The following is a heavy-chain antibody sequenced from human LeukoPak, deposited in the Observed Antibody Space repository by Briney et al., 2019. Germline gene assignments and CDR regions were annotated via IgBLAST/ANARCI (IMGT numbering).Heavy chain of an antibody. CDR2: IYYSGST. J-gene: IGHJ5*02. Sequence: SETLSLTCTVSGGSISSGGYYWSWIRQHPGKGLEWIGYIYYSGSTYYNPSLKSRVTISVDTSKNQFSLKLSSVTAADMAVYYCAREMPPDWFDPWGQGTLVTVSS. CDR1: GGSISSGGYY. D-gene: IGHD2-2*01. V-gene: IGHV4-31*03. CDR3: AREMPPDWFDP.